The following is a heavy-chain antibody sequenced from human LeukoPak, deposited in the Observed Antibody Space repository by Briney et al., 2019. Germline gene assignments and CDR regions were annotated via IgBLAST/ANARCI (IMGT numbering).Heavy chain of an antibody. D-gene: IGHD3-10*01. J-gene: IGHJ4*02. V-gene: IGHV1-2*02. Sequence: ASVKVSCKASGYTFTGYYMHWVRQAPGQGLEWMGWINPYSGGTNYAQKFQGRVTMTRDTSISSAYMELSRLRSDDTAVYYCARFRYSSMVRGVTSPAYWFDYWGQGTLVTVSS. CDR3: ARFRYSSMVRGVTSPAYWFDY. CDR2: INPYSGGT. CDR1: GYTFTGYY.